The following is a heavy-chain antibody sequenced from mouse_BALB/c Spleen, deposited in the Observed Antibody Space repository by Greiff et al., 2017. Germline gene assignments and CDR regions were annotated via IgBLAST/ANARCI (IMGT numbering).Heavy chain of an antibody. Sequence: EVMLVESGGGLVKPGGSLKLSCAASGFAFSSYDMSWVRQTPKKRLEWVAYISSGGGSTYYPDTVKGRFTISRDNAKNTLYLQMSSLKSEDTAMYYCARHRGYGAMDYWGQGTSVTVSS. V-gene: IGHV5-12-1*01. CDR3: ARHRGYGAMDY. J-gene: IGHJ4*01. CDR1: GFAFSSYD. CDR2: ISSGGGST. D-gene: IGHD1-2*01.